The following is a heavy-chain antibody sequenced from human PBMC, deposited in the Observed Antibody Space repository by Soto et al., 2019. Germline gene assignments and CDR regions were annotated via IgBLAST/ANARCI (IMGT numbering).Heavy chain of an antibody. Sequence: PSETLSLTCTVSGGSISSYYWSWIRQPPGKGLEWIGYIYYSGSTNYNPSLKSRVTISVDTSKNQFSLKLSSVTAADTAVYYCARTDYYGPGSYYNFDYWGQGTLVTVSS. CDR1: GGSISSYY. J-gene: IGHJ4*02. D-gene: IGHD3-10*01. CDR2: IYYSGST. CDR3: ARTDYYGPGSYYNFDY. V-gene: IGHV4-59*01.